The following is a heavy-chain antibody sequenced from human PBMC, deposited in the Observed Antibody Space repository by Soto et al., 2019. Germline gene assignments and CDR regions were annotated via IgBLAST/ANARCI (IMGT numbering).Heavy chain of an antibody. CDR2: IYYSGST. J-gene: IGHJ4*02. D-gene: IGHD6-13*01. Sequence: QVQLQESGPGLVKPSQTLSLTCTVSGGSISSGDYYWSWIRQPPGKGLEWIGYIYYSGSTYYNPSLKSRVTIAVDTSKSQFSLKLSSVTAADTAVYYCARVVIAAADPFDYWGQGTLVTVSS. V-gene: IGHV4-30-4*01. CDR3: ARVVIAAADPFDY. CDR1: GGSISSGDYY.